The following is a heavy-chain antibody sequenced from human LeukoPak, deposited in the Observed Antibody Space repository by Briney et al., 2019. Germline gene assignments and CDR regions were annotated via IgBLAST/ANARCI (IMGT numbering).Heavy chain of an antibody. Sequence: GGSLRLSCAASGFTFSSFAVHWVRQAPGKGLEWVAVISSDGNNKFYADSVKGRFTISRDNSKNTLHLQVDSLRAEDTAVYYCARVVVSSSSDYFDYWGQGTLVTVSS. CDR1: GFTFSSFA. CDR2: ISSDGNNK. CDR3: ARVVVSSSSDYFDY. D-gene: IGHD6-6*01. V-gene: IGHV3-30*04. J-gene: IGHJ4*02.